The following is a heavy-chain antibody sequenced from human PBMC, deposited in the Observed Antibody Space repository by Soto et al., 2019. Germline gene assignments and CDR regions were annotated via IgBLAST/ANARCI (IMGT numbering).Heavy chain of an antibody. Sequence: SETLSLTCAVSGYSISSGYYWGWIRQPPGKGLEWIGSIYHSGSTYYNPSLKSRVTISVDTSKNQFSLKLSSVTAADSAVYYCARVVSGGYNSKPYYFDYWGQGTLVTVSS. J-gene: IGHJ4*02. CDR2: IYHSGST. D-gene: IGHD5-12*01. CDR1: GYSISSGYY. V-gene: IGHV4-38-2*01. CDR3: ARVVSGGYNSKPYYFDY.